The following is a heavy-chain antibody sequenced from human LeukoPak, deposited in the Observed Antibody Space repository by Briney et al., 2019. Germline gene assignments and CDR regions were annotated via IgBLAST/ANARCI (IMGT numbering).Heavy chain of an antibody. CDR2: ISGSAGNT. V-gene: IGHV3-23*01. CDR1: GFTFSSYA. J-gene: IGHJ4*02. CDR3: ARGLNSGETDEYFNY. D-gene: IGHD6-19*01. Sequence: PGGSLRLSCAASGFTFSSYAMSWVRQAPGKGLEWVSAISGSAGNTYYGDSVKGRFTISRDNSKNTLYLQMNSLRAEDTAVYYCARGLNSGETDEYFNYWGQGTLVTVSS.